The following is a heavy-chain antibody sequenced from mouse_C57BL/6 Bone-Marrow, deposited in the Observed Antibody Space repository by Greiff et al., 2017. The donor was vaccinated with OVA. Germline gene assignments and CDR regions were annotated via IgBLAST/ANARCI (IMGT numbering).Heavy chain of an antibody. CDR3: ARRDWDEDFDY. Sequence: VQLQQPGAELVKPGASVKLSCKASGYTFTSYWMHWVKQRPGQGLEWIGMIHPNSGSTNYNEKFKSKATLTVDKSSSTAYMQLSSLTSEDSAVYYCARRDWDEDFDYWGQGTTLTVSS. CDR1: GYTFTSYW. J-gene: IGHJ2*01. CDR2: IHPNSGST. D-gene: IGHD4-1*01. V-gene: IGHV1-64*01.